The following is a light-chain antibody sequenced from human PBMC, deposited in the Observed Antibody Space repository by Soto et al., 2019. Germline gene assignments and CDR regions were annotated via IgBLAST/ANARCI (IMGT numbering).Light chain of an antibody. CDR2: GAS. CDR1: QSVSSN. CDR3: HQYNNWPGWT. V-gene: IGKV3-15*01. J-gene: IGKJ1*01. Sequence: EIVMTQSPATLSVSPGERATLSCRASQSVSSNLAWYQQKPGQAPRLIIYGASTRATGIPARFSGSGSGTEFTLTISSLQSEDFAVDYCHQYNNWPGWTFGQGTKVEIK.